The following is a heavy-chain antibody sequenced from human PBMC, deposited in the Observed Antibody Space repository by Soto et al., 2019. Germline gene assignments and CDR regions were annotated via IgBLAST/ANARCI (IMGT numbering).Heavy chain of an antibody. J-gene: IGHJ5*02. CDR1: GFTFSSYG. V-gene: IGHV3-30*18. CDR2: ISYDGSNK. D-gene: IGHD3-3*01. CDR3: AKSLRIFLEWTVNWFDP. Sequence: GGSLRLSCAASGFTFSSYGMHWVRQAPGKGLEWVAVISYDGSNKYYADSVKGRFTISRDNSKNTLYLQMNSLRAEGTAVYYCAKSLRIFLEWTVNWFDPWGQGTLVTVSS.